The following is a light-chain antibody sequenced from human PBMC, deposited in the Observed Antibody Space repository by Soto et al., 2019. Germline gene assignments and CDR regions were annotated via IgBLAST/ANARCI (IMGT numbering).Light chain of an antibody. Sequence: QPVLTQPPSVSGAPGQRVTISCTGSSSNIGAGYDVHWYQQLPGTAPKLLIHGNSNRPSGVPDRFSGSKSGTSGSLAITGLQAEDEADYYCQSYDSSLSGSVFGGGTKLTVL. CDR2: GNS. V-gene: IGLV1-40*01. CDR1: SSNIGAGYD. J-gene: IGLJ2*01. CDR3: QSYDSSLSGSV.